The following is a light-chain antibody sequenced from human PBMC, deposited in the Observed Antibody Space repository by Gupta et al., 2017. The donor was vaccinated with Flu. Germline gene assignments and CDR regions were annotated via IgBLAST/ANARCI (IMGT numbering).Light chain of an antibody. J-gene: IGKJ2*01. Sequence: DVQMTQSPSSLSVSVGDRPTITCQASQDISNYLNWYQQKPGKASKLLIYAASNLQTGVPSRFSGSGSGTDFTFTITNLQPEDIATYYCLQYATTPPYTFGQGTKLE. CDR1: QDISNY. CDR2: AAS. V-gene: IGKV1-33*01. CDR3: LQYATTPPYT.